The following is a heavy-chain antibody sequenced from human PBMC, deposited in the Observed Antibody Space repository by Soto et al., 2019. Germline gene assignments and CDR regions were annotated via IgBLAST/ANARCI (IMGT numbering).Heavy chain of an antibody. J-gene: IGHJ5*02. CDR1: GFTFSSYS. Sequence: EVQLVESGGGLDKPGGSLRLSCAASGFTFSSYSMNWVRQAPGKWLEWVSSISSSSSYIYYADSVKVRFTISRDNAKNSLYLQMNSLRAEDTAGYYCAGLGTIFGVVIIGWFDPCGQGTLVTVSS. CDR2: ISSSSSYI. D-gene: IGHD3-3*01. V-gene: IGHV3-21*01. CDR3: AGLGTIFGVVIIGWFDP.